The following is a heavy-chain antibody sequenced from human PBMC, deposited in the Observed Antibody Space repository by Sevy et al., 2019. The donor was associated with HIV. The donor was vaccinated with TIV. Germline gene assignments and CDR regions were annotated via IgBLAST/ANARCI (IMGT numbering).Heavy chain of an antibody. CDR1: GFTFREAW. CDR3: AAGTGSSDFDY. J-gene: IGHJ4*02. CDR2: IKSKTDAETR. D-gene: IGHD1-26*01. Sequence: GGSLRLSCAASGFTFREAWMSWVRQAPGKGLEWVGRIKSKTDAETRDVPAPVRGRFCISRDDLANTVYLVMNNLKPEDTGVYYCAAGTGSSDFDYWDQGTLVTVSS. V-gene: IGHV3-15*01.